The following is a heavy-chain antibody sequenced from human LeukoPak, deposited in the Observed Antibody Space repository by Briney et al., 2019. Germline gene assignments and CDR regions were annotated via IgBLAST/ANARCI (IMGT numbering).Heavy chain of an antibody. D-gene: IGHD6-19*01. J-gene: IGHJ4*02. CDR2: ISASGSTK. V-gene: IGHV3-48*03. Sequence: GGSLRLSCAASGFSFSSYEMNWVRQAPGKGLQWVSNISASGSTKYYADSVKGRFTVSRDNANNSLYLQMNSLRAGDTGVYSCTKLEVASADSWGQGTLVTVSS. CDR3: TKLEVASADS. CDR1: GFSFSSYE.